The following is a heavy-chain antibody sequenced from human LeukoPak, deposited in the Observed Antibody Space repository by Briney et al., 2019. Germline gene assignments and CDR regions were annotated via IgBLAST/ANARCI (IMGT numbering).Heavy chain of an antibody. CDR3: ARDAYYDSGSYYPSP. Sequence: ASVKVSCKASGYTFTSYGISWVRQAPGQGLEWMGWISAYNGNTNYAQKLQGRVTMTTDTSTSTAYMELRSLRSDDTAVYYCARDAYYDSGSYYPSPWGQGTLVTVSS. V-gene: IGHV1-18*04. CDR2: ISAYNGNT. CDR1: GYTFTSYG. J-gene: IGHJ5*02. D-gene: IGHD3-10*01.